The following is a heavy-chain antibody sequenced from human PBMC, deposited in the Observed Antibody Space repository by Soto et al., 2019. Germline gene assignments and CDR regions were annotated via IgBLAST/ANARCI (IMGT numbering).Heavy chain of an antibody. CDR1: GFTFDDYG. J-gene: IGHJ4*02. Sequence: EVQLVESGGGVLRPGGSLRLSCAASGFTFDDYGMSWARQAPGKGLEWVSGVNWNGGSTGYADSVKGRFTISRDNAKNSRYLQMNSVSAEDTAFYYCVRGASLNFDYWGQGTLVTVSS. CDR3: VRGASLNFDY. D-gene: IGHD1-26*01. CDR2: VNWNGGST. V-gene: IGHV3-20*04.